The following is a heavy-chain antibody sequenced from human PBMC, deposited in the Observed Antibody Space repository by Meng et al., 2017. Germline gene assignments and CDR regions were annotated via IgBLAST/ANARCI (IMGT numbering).Heavy chain of an antibody. D-gene: IGHD6-19*01. CDR1: GGSISSGSYY. CDR3: ARDNGQWLVLDY. CDR2: IYTSGST. Sequence: SETLSLTCTVSGGSISSGSYYWSWIRQPAGKGLERIGRIYTSGSTNYNPSLKSRVTISVDTSKNQFSLKLSSVTAADTAVYYCARDNGQWLVLDYWGHGTLVTVSS. J-gene: IGHJ4*01. V-gene: IGHV4-61*02.